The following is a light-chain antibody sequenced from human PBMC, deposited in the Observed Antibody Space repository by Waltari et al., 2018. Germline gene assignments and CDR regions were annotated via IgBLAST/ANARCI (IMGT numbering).Light chain of an antibody. CDR2: AVS. Sequence: QSALTQPRSVSGSPGQSVTISSTETSSDVGGYNFVSWFQQHPGKAPKLMIHAVSKRPSGVPDLFAGYKSGNTASLTISGLQADDETDYYCCSYAGRYTWVFGGGTKLTVL. CDR3: CSYAGRYTWV. CDR1: SSDVGGYNF. V-gene: IGLV2-11*01. J-gene: IGLJ3*02.